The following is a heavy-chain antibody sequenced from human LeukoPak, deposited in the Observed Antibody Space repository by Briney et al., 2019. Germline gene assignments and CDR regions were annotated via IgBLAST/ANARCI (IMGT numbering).Heavy chain of an antibody. V-gene: IGHV3-23*01. D-gene: IGHD4-17*01. Sequence: GGSLRLSCAAPGFTFSSYAMSWVRQAPGKGLEWDSAISGSGGSTYYADSVKGRFTISRDNAKNSLYLQMNSLRAEDTAVYYCARGEDYGTNSFDYWGQGTLVTVSS. CDR2: ISGSGGST. CDR3: ARGEDYGTNSFDY. J-gene: IGHJ4*02. CDR1: GFTFSSYA.